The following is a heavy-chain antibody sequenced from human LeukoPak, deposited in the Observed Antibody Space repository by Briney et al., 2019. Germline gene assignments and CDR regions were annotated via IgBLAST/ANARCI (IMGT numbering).Heavy chain of an antibody. Sequence: PGGSLRLSCAASGFTFSSYSMNWVRQAPGKGLEWVSSISSSSSYIYYADSVKGRFTISRDNSKNTLYLQMNSLRAEDTAVYYCARDYMTTVVTWDYYYMDVWGKGTTVTVSS. D-gene: IGHD4-23*01. V-gene: IGHV3-21*04. CDR3: ARDYMTTVVTWDYYYMDV. CDR2: ISSSSSYI. J-gene: IGHJ6*03. CDR1: GFTFSSYS.